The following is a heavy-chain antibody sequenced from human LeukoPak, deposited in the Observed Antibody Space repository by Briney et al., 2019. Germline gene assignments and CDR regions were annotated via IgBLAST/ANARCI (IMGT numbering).Heavy chain of an antibody. CDR1: GFTFSSYA. J-gene: IGHJ4*02. D-gene: IGHD6-19*01. CDR3: ARDHSSGWAFDY. Sequence: GGSLRLSCAASGFTFSSYAMHWVRQAPGKGLEWVAVISYDGSNKYYADSVKGRLTISRDNSKNTLYLQMNSLRAEDTAVYYCARDHSSGWAFDYWGQGTLVTVSS. CDR2: ISYDGSNK. V-gene: IGHV3-30-3*01.